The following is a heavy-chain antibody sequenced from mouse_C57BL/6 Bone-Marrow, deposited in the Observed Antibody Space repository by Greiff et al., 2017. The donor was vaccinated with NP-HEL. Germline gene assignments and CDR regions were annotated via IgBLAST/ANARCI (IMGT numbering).Heavy chain of an antibody. J-gene: IGHJ2*01. D-gene: IGHD2-2*01. CDR2: IYPGNSDT. CDR3: TRGLYYGYPYYFDY. CDR1: GYTFTSYW. Sequence: EVQLQQSGTVLARPGASVKMSCKTSGYTFTSYWMHWVKQRPGQGLEWIGAIYPGNSDTSYNQKFKGKAKLTAVTSASTAYMELSSLTNEDSAVYYCTRGLYYGYPYYFDYWGQGTTLTVSS. V-gene: IGHV1-5*01.